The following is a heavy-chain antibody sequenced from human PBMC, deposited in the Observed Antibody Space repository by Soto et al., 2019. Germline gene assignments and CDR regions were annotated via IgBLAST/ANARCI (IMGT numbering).Heavy chain of an antibody. V-gene: IGHV1-69*01. D-gene: IGHD6-6*01. J-gene: IGHJ4*02. CDR1: GGTFSSYA. CDR3: ARRSYSSSGHFDY. CDR2: IIPIFGTA. Sequence: QVQLVQSGAEVKKPGSSVKVSCKASGGTFSSYAISWVRQAPGQGLEWMGGIIPIFGTANYAQKFQGRVTITADESTSTAYRPLSSLRSEDMSGDYCARRSYSSSGHFDYWGQGTLVTVSS.